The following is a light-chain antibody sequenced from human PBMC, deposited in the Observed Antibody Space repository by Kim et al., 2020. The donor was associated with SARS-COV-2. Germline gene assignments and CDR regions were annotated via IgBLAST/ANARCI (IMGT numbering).Light chain of an antibody. J-gene: IGLJ1*01. Sequence: QSITSSCPGTSSAVGGYNYVSWYQHHPGKAPKLLIHNVSKRPSGVSNRFSGSKSGNTASLTISGLQAEDEADYYCSSYTSSGTYVFGTGTKVTVL. V-gene: IGLV2-14*03. CDR1: SSAVGGYNY. CDR2: NVS. CDR3: SSYTSSGTYV.